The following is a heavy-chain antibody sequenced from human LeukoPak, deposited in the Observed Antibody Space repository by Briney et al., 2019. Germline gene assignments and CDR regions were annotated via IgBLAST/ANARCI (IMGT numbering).Heavy chain of an antibody. V-gene: IGHV4-34*01. Sequence: PSETLSLTCAVYGGSFSGYYWSWIRQPPGKGLEWIGEVNHSGSTNYIPSLKSRVTISVDTSKNQFSLKPSSVTAADTAVYYCARERLAYCGGDCSRGGLYYYYGMDVWGKGTTVTVSS. CDR2: VNHSGST. D-gene: IGHD2-21*02. J-gene: IGHJ6*04. CDR3: ARERLAYCGGDCSRGGLYYYYGMDV. CDR1: GGSFSGYY.